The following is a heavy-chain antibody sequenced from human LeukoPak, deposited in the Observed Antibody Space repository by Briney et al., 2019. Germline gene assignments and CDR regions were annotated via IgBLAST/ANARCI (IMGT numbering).Heavy chain of an antibody. J-gene: IGHJ4*02. CDR2: IKQDGSEK. Sequence: GGSLRLSCAASGFTFSSYSMNRVRQAPGKGLEWVANIKQDGSEKYYVDSVKGRFTISRDNAKNSLYLQMNSLRAEDTAVYYCARDDSPRPRYSSGLGYWGQGTLVTVSS. D-gene: IGHD6-19*01. CDR3: ARDDSPRPRYSSGLGY. CDR1: GFTFSSYS. V-gene: IGHV3-7*01.